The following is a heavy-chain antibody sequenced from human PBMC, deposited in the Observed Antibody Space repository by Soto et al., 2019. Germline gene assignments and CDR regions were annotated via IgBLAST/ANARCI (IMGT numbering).Heavy chain of an antibody. V-gene: IGHV3-20*01. CDR1: GFTFDDYG. CDR3: ARDFFDCSSTSCMVYYYYMDV. J-gene: IGHJ6*03. D-gene: IGHD2-2*01. Sequence: GGSLRLSCAASGFTFDDYGMSWVRQAPGKGLEWVSGINWNGGSTGYADSVKGRFTTSRDNAKNSLYLQMNSLRAEDTALYHCARDFFDCSSTSCMVYYYYMDVWGKGTTVTVSS. CDR2: INWNGGST.